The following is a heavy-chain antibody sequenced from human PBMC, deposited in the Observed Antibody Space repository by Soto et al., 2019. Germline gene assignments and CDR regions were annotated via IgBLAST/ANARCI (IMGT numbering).Heavy chain of an antibody. CDR2: IIPIFGTT. CDR3: ARDNMGVVGAPYYFDY. V-gene: IGHV1-69*13. Sequence: SVKVSCKASGGTFSSYTINWVRQAPGQGLEWMGGIIPIFGTTNYAKKFQGRVTITADESTSTAYMELRSLRSDDTAVYYCARDNMGVVGAPYYFDYWGQGTLVTVSS. CDR1: GGTFSSYT. D-gene: IGHD1-26*01. J-gene: IGHJ4*02.